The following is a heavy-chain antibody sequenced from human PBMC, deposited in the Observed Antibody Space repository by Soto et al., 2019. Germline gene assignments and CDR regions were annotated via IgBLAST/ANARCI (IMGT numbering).Heavy chain of an antibody. CDR1: GFTFSSYW. J-gene: IGHJ2*01. D-gene: IGHD4-17*01. Sequence: EVQLVESGGGLVQPGGSLRLSCAASGFTFSSYWMSWVRQAPGKGLEWVANIKQDGSEKYYVDSVKGRFTISRDNAKNSLYLQMNSLRAEDTAVYYCARTTVTLNLYFDLWGRGTLVTVSS. CDR3: ARTTVTLNLYFDL. CDR2: IKQDGSEK. V-gene: IGHV3-7*01.